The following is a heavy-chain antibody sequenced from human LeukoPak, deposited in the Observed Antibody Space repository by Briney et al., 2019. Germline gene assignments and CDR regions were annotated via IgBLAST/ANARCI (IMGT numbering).Heavy chain of an antibody. Sequence: PSETLSLTCTVSGGSISSYYWSWIRQPPGKGLEWIGYIYYSGSTNYNPSLKSRVTISVDTSKNQFSLKLSSVTAADTAVYYCARTVVTPGYAFDIWGQGTMVTVSS. V-gene: IGHV4-59*01. D-gene: IGHD4-23*01. CDR2: IYYSGST. CDR1: GGSISSYY. CDR3: ARTVVTPGYAFDI. J-gene: IGHJ3*02.